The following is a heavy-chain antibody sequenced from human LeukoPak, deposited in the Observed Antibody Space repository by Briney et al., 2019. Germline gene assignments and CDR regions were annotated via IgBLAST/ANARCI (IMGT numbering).Heavy chain of an antibody. Sequence: PGGSLRPSCAASGFTFSSYWMSWVRQAPGKGLEWVANIKQDGSEKYYVDSVKGRFTISRDNAKNSLYLQMNSLRAEDTAVYYCARAGGYYDFWSGYRHFDYWGQGTLVTVSS. D-gene: IGHD3-3*01. J-gene: IGHJ4*02. V-gene: IGHV3-7*01. CDR1: GFTFSSYW. CDR2: IKQDGSEK. CDR3: ARAGGYYDFWSGYRHFDY.